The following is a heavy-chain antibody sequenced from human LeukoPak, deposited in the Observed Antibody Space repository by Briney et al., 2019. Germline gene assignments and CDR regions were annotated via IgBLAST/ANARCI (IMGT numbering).Heavy chain of an antibody. J-gene: IGHJ4*02. Sequence: GGSLRLPCAASGFTFSSYRMNWVRQAPGKGLEWVSYISGSSSTIYYADSVKGRFTISRDNSKNTLYLQMNSLRAEDTAVYYCAKGVRVGLNWDYWGQGTLVTVSS. CDR2: ISGSSSTI. CDR1: GFTFSSYR. CDR3: AKGVRVGLNWDY. V-gene: IGHV3-48*01. D-gene: IGHD2-15*01.